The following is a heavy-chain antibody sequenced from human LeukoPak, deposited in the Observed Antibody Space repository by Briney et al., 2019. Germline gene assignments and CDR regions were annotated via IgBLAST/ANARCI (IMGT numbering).Heavy chain of an antibody. CDR1: GFTFSSYA. CDR3: AREDPYYYYYMDV. J-gene: IGHJ6*03. V-gene: IGHV3-21*04. CDR2: ISSSSSYI. Sequence: PGGSLRLSCAASGFTFSSYAMSWVRQAPGKGLEWVSSISSSSSYIYYADSVKGRFTISRDNAKNSLYLQMNSLRAEDTALYYCAREDPYYYYYMDVWGKGTTVTVSS.